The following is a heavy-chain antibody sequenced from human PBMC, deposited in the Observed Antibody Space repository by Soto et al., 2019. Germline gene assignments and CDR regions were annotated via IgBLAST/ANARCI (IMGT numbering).Heavy chain of an antibody. D-gene: IGHD2-15*01. V-gene: IGHV1-18*01. CDR1: GYTFTSYG. CDR3: ARVGGGYCSGGSCYSGYYYGMDV. Sequence: QVQLVQSGAEVKKPGASVKVSCKASGYTFTSYGISWVRQAPGQGLEWMGWISAYNGNTNYAQKIQGRVTMTTDTSMSTAYMELRSLRSDDTAVYYCARVGGGYCSGGSCYSGYYYGMDVWGQGTTVTVSS. J-gene: IGHJ6*02. CDR2: ISAYNGNT.